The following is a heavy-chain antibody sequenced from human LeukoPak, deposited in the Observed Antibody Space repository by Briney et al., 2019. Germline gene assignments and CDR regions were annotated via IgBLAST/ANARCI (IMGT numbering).Heavy chain of an antibody. CDR3: VKDFGGNSDY. CDR1: RFNINNYW. CDR2: INEDGRVT. J-gene: IGHJ4*02. V-gene: IGHV3-74*01. Sequence: GGSLRLSCAATRFNINNYWMHWVRQAPGKGLVWVSRINEDGRVTSYAGSVRGRFTISRDSVENTLHLQMNSLRAEDTAVYYCVKDFGGNSDYWGQGTLVTVSS. D-gene: IGHD4-23*01.